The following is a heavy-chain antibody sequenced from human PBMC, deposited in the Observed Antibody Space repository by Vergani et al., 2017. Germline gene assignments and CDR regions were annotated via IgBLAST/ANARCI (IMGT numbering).Heavy chain of an antibody. D-gene: IGHD3-10*01. Sequence: QMQLVQSGPEVKKPGTSVKVSCKASGFTFTSSAMQWVRQARGQSLEWIGWIVVGSGYTNYADSVKGRFTISRDNAKNSLYLQMNSLRAEDTAVYYCARLGFGELLYGAGWFDPWGQGTLVTVSS. CDR2: IVVGSGYT. CDR1: GFTFTSSA. V-gene: IGHV1-58*02. CDR3: ARLGFGELLYGAGWFDP. J-gene: IGHJ5*02.